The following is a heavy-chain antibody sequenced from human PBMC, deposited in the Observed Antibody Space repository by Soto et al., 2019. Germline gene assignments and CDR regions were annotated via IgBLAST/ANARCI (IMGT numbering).Heavy chain of an antibody. V-gene: IGHV1-69*08. Sequence: QVQLVQSGAEVKKPGSSVKVSCKASGGTFSSYTISWVRQAPGQGHEWMGRIIPILGIANYAQKFQGRVTINADKSTSTAYMELSSLRSEDTAVYYCARDMEAVAGTVDYWGQGTLVTVSS. CDR2: IIPILGIA. D-gene: IGHD6-19*01. CDR3: ARDMEAVAGTVDY. J-gene: IGHJ4*02. CDR1: GGTFSSYT.